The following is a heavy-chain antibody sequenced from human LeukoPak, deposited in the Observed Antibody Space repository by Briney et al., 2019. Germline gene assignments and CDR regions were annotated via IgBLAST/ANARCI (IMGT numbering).Heavy chain of an antibody. D-gene: IGHD3-3*01. J-gene: IGHJ5*02. CDR2: ICHGGNT. CDR1: GGSISSNKC. Sequence: SETLSLTCAVSGGSISSNKCWSWVRQPPGKGLEWIGEICHGGNTKYNPSLKSRVTISVDKSKSQIYLKLSSVTAADTAVYYCANGGGYDFWSGYSYNWFDPWGQGTLVTVSS. V-gene: IGHV4-4*02. CDR3: ANGGGYDFWSGYSYNWFDP.